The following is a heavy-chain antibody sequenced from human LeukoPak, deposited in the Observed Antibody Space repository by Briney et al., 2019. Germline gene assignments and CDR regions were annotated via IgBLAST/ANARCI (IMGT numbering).Heavy chain of an antibody. V-gene: IGHV4-34*01. CDR1: GGSLSVYY. CDR3: ARDHCGGDCYSYHHAYYFDY. Sequence: SETLSLTCAVYGGSLSVYYWTWIRQPPGKGLEWIGEINHSGSTNYNPSLKSRVTISVDTSKNQFSLKLSSVTAADTAVYYCARDHCGGDCYSYHHAYYFDYWGQGTLVTVSS. CDR2: INHSGST. J-gene: IGHJ4*02. D-gene: IGHD2-21*02.